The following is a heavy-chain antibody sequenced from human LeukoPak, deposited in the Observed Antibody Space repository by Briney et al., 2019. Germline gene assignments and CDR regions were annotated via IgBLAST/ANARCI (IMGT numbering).Heavy chain of an antibody. V-gene: IGHV3-30*04. J-gene: IGHJ4*02. Sequence: GGSLRLSCAASGFTFSSYAMHWVRQAPGKGLEWVAVISYDGSNKYYADSVKGRFTISRDNSKNTLYLQMNSLRAEDTAVYYCARDRSPGGGATHFDNWGQGTLVTVSS. CDR1: GFTFSSYA. CDR2: ISYDGSNK. D-gene: IGHD1-26*01. CDR3: ARDRSPGGGATHFDN.